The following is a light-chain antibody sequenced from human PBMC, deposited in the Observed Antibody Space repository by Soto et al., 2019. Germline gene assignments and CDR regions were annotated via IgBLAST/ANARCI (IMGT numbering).Light chain of an antibody. V-gene: IGLV4-60*02. CDR1: SGHSSYI. J-gene: IGLJ3*02. Sequence: QPVLTQSSSASASLGSSVKLTCTLSSGHSSYIIAWHQQQPGKAPRYLMKLEGSGSYNKGSGVPDRFSGSSSGADRYLTISNLEFEDEAYYYCATWDSNTRVFGGGTKVTVL. CDR2: LEGSGSY. CDR3: ATWDSNTRV.